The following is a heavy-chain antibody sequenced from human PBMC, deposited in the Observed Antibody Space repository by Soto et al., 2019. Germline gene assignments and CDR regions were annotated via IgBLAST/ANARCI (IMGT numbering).Heavy chain of an antibody. CDR1: GFTFSSYS. CDR2: ISSSSSYI. D-gene: IGHD2-2*01. Sequence: GGFVRLSCAASGFTFSSYSMNWVRQAPGKGLEWVSSISSSSSYIYYADSVKGRFTISRDNAKNSLYLQMNSLRAGDTAVYYCARDRSVYCSSTSCYERWFDPWGQGTLVTVSS. J-gene: IGHJ5*02. CDR3: ARDRSVYCSSTSCYERWFDP. V-gene: IGHV3-21*01.